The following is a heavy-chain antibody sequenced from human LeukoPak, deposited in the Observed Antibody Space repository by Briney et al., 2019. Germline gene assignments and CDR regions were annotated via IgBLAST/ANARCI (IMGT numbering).Heavy chain of an antibody. J-gene: IGHJ6*02. CDR3: AKQRNFYGSDTSSDV. CDR2: ISGSGTT. Sequence: PGGSLRLSCAASGFIFSTYTMNWVRRAPGKGLEWVSTISGSGTTYYANSVKGRFTISRDNSKKSLYLQMNSLRPEDAAVYYCAKQRNFYGSDTSSDVWGQGTTVTVSS. CDR1: GFIFSTYT. D-gene: IGHD3-10*01. V-gene: IGHV3-23*01.